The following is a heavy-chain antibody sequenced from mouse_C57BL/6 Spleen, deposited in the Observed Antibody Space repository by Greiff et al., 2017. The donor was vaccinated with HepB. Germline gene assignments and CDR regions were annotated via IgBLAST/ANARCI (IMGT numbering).Heavy chain of an antibody. D-gene: IGHD1-2*01. Sequence: EVQVVESGEGLVKPGGSLKLSCAASGFTFSSYAMSWVRQTPEKRLEWVAYISSGGDYIYYADTVKGRFTISRDNARNTLYLQMSSLKSEDTAMYYCTRVGLHPEAMDYWGQGTSVTVSS. CDR2: ISSGGDYI. CDR1: GFTFSSYA. V-gene: IGHV5-9-1*02. CDR3: TRVGLHPEAMDY. J-gene: IGHJ4*01.